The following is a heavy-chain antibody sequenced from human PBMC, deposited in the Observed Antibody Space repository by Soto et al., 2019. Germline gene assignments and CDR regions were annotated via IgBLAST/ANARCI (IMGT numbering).Heavy chain of an antibody. CDR1: GFTFSSYA. V-gene: IGHV3-23*01. CDR2: ISGSGGST. D-gene: IGHD2-2*01. Sequence: GGSLRLSCAASGFTFSSYAMSWVRQAPGKGLEWVSAISGSGGSTYYADSVKGRFTISRDNSKNTLYLQMNSLRAEDTAVYYCAKIRIPAAMWGRSLPFGYWGQGTLVTVSS. J-gene: IGHJ4*02. CDR3: AKIRIPAAMWGRSLPFGY.